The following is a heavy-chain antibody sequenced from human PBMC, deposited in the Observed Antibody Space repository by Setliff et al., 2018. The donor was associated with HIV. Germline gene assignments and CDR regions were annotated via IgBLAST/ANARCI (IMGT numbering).Heavy chain of an antibody. J-gene: IGHJ4*02. CDR3: ARGPPFAY. CDR2: IAYSGTTMYT. CDR1: GGSFIGSSFQ. V-gene: IGHV4-39*07. Sequence: PSETLSLTCTVSGGSFIGSSFQSTWIRQTPGKGLEWIADIAYSGTTMYTNYNPSLESRVIISGDTSRDQFFLKLTSVTADDTGIYYCARGPPFAYWGQGLLVTVSS.